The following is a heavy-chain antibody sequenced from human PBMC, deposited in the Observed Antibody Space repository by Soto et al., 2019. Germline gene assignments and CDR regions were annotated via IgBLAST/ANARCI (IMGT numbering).Heavy chain of an antibody. CDR1: GGSISSGGYS. D-gene: IGHD5-18*01. V-gene: IGHV4-30-2*01. J-gene: IGHJ6*02. Sequence: SETLSLTCAVSGGSISSGGYSWSWIRQPPGKGLEWIGYIYHSGSTYYNPSLKSRVTISVDRSKNQFSLKLSSVTAADTAVYYCARGSDGSEGYYYYYGMDVWGQGTTVTVSS. CDR3: ARGSDGSEGYYYYYGMDV. CDR2: IYHSGST.